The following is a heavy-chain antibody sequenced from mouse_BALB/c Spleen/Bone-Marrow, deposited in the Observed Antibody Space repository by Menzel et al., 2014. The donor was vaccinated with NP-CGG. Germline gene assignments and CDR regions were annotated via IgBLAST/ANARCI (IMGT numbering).Heavy chain of an antibody. J-gene: IGHJ2*02. CDR1: GYTFTNYW. V-gene: IGHV1-69*02. D-gene: IGHD1-1*01. Sequence: QVQLQQSGAELVKPGASVKVSCKASGYTFTNYWMQWVKQRPGQGLEWIGEIEPAASYTNYNQDFKGKATLTVDKSSSTAYMQHISLTTEDSAVYYVSRGRTTVVSDYWGQGTSLTVSS. CDR2: IEPAASYT. CDR3: SRGRTTVVSDY.